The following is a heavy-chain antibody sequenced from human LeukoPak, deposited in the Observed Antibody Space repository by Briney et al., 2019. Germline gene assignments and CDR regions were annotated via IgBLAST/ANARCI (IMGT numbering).Heavy chain of an antibody. D-gene: IGHD3-9*01. CDR1: GFTFRSYW. Sequence: PGGSLRLSCAASGFTFRSYWMHWVRQAPGKGLVWVSRIKSDGSCTSYADSVRGRFTISRDNAKNTLYLQMNSLRVEDTAVYYCARSDWFDYWGQGTLVTVSS. CDR2: IKSDGSCT. J-gene: IGHJ4*02. V-gene: IGHV3-74*01. CDR3: ARSDWFDY.